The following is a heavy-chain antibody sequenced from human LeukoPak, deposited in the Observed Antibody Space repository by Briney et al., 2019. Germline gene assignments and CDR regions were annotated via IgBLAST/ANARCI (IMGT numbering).Heavy chain of an antibody. CDR2: IYATGST. V-gene: IGHV4-59*01. CDR3: AREVRQLGIDY. J-gene: IGHJ4*02. D-gene: IGHD6-13*01. Sequence: SETLSLTCTVSGGSINYYYWSWIRQPPGRGLEWIGYIYATGSTDYNPSLKSRVTISVDTSKNQFSLKLSSVTAADTAVYYCAREVRQLGIDYWGQGTLVTVSS. CDR1: GGSINYYY.